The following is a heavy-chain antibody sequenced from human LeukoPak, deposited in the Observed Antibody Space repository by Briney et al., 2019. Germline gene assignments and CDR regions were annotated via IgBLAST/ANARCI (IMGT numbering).Heavy chain of an antibody. CDR1: GFTFSSYG. J-gene: IGHJ6*03. V-gene: IGHV3-30*03. Sequence: GGSLRLSCAASGFTFSSYGMHWVRQAPGKGLEWVAVISYDGSNKYYADSVKGRFTISRDNSKNTLYLQMNSLRAEDTAVYYCASEPGFYYYYMDVWGKGTTVTVSS. CDR3: ASEPGFYYYYMDV. CDR2: ISYDGSNK.